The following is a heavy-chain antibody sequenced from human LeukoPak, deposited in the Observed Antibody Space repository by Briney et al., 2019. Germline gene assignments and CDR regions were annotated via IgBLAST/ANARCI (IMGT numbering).Heavy chain of an antibody. J-gene: IGHJ4*02. CDR3: AKRFRGTSGLYYFDS. Sequence: GGSLRLSCSASGFTFSTYAMSWVRQPPGKGLEWVSAIRGSGDSTYYAESVKGRFIISRDNSKNTLYLQMNSLRAEDTAVYYCAKRFRGTSGLYYFDSWGQGTLVTVSS. CDR1: GFTFSTYA. CDR2: IRGSGDST. D-gene: IGHD2/OR15-2a*01. V-gene: IGHV3-23*01.